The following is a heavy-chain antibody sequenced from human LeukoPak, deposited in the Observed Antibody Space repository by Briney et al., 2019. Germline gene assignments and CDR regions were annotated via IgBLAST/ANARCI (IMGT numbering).Heavy chain of an antibody. D-gene: IGHD6-13*01. CDR2: ISSSGSTI. V-gene: IGHV3-48*03. CDR1: GFTFSSYE. Sequence: GGSLRLSCAASGFTFSSYEMNWVRQAPGKGLEWVSYISSSGSTIYYADSVKGRFTISRDNAKNSLYLQMNSLRAEDTAVYYCARDEYSSSWYKSAAFDYWGQGTLVTVSS. CDR3: ARDEYSSSWYKSAAFDY. J-gene: IGHJ4*02.